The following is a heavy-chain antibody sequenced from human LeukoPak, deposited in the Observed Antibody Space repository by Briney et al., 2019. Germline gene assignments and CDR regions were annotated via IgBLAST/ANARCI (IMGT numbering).Heavy chain of an antibody. Sequence: GASVKVSCKASGYTFTGYYMHWVRQAPGQGLEWMGWINPNSGGTNYAQNLQGRVTMTTDTSTSTAYMELRSLRSDDTAVYYCARCPYSSSWYEKCFFDYWGQGTLVTVSS. CDR2: INPNSGGT. J-gene: IGHJ4*02. CDR1: GYTFTGYY. D-gene: IGHD6-13*01. CDR3: ARCPYSSSWYEKCFFDY. V-gene: IGHV1-2*02.